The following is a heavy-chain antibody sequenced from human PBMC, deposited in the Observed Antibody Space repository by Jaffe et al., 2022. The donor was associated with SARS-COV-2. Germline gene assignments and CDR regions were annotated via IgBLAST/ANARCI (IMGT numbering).Heavy chain of an antibody. V-gene: IGHV1-2*04. CDR3: ARGIAGVNYYYGMDV. CDR2: INPNSGGT. J-gene: IGHJ6*02. Sequence: QVQLVQSGAEVKKPGASVKVSCKASGYTFTGYYMHWVRQAPGQGLEWMGWINPNSGGTNYAQKFQGWVTMTRDTSISTAYMELSRLRSDDTAVYYCARGIAGVNYYYGMDVWGQGTTVTVSS. CDR1: GYTFTGYY. D-gene: IGHD6-13*01.